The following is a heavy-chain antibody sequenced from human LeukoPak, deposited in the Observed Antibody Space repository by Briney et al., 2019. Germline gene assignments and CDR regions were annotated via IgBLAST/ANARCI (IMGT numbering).Heavy chain of an antibody. Sequence: PGGSLRLSCAASGFTFSGYAMSWVRQAPGKGLEWVGRIKSKTDGGTTDYAAPVKGRFTISRDDSKNTLYLQMNSLKTEDTAVYYCTTDYLYYYDSSGYQYGDAFDIWGQGTMVTVSS. V-gene: IGHV3-15*01. J-gene: IGHJ3*02. D-gene: IGHD3-22*01. CDR1: GFTFSGYA. CDR3: TTDYLYYYDSSGYQYGDAFDI. CDR2: IKSKTDGGTT.